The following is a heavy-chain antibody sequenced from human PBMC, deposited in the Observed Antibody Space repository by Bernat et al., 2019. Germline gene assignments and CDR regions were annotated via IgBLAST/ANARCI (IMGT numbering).Heavy chain of an antibody. D-gene: IGHD2/OR15-2a*01. V-gene: IGHV3-13*01. CDR3: TRGLSPTHFDS. Sequence: EVQLVESGGGLVQPGGSLRLSCAASGFTFSSYDMHWVRQGSGKGLEWVSAIGTAGDTYYAGSVKGRFTISRENAKNSLYLQMNSLRAGDTAVYYCTRGLSPTHFDSWGQGTLVTVSS. CDR1: GFTFSSYD. J-gene: IGHJ4*02. CDR2: IGTAGDT.